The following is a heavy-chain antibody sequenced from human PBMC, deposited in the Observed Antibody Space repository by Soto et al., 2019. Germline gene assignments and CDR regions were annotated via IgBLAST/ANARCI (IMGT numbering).Heavy chain of an antibody. Sequence: LRLSCAASGFTFSSYGMHWVRQAPGKGLEWVAVISYDGSNKYYEDSVKGRFTISRDNSKNTLYLQMNSLRAEDTAVYYCAKDHYGLSYYYYGMDVWGQGTTVTVS. CDR3: AKDHYGLSYYYYGMDV. D-gene: IGHD3-16*01. J-gene: IGHJ6*02. CDR2: ISYDGSNK. CDR1: GFTFSSYG. V-gene: IGHV3-30*18.